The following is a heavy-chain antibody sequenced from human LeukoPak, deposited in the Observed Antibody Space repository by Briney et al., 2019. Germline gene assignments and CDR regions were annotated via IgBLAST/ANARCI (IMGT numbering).Heavy chain of an antibody. CDR1: GFTFSDYY. D-gene: IGHD3-10*01. CDR3: ARSEDMVRGVIHYYYYGMDV. CDR2: ISSSGSTI. J-gene: IGHJ6*04. Sequence: PGGSLRLSCAASGFTFSDYYMSWIRQAPGKGLEWVSYISSSGSTICYADSVKGRFTISRDNAKNSLYLQMNSLRAEDTAVYYCARSEDMVRGVIHYYYYGMDVWGKGTTVTVSS. V-gene: IGHV3-11*01.